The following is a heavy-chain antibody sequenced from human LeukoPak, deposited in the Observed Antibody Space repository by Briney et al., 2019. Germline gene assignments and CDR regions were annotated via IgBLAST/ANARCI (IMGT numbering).Heavy chain of an antibody. V-gene: IGHV3-48*04. D-gene: IGHD2-2*01. J-gene: IGHJ3*02. CDR3: ARELVVPAAISSYDAFDI. CDR2: ISSTSGTI. CDR1: GFTFRSYS. Sequence: GGSLRLSCAASGFTFRSYSMNWVRQAPGKGLEWVSYISSTSGTIYYADSMKGRFTISRDNAKNSLYLQMNGLRAKDTAVYYCARELVVPAAISSYDAFDIWGQGTMVTVSS.